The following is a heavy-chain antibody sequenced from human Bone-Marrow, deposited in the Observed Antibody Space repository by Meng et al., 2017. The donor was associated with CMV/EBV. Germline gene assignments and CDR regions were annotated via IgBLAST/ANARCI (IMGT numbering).Heavy chain of an antibody. Sequence: AESLKISCNGSGYSFTSDWIGWVRQMPGKGLEWMGIIYPGDSDTRYSPSFQGQVTISADKSISTAYLQWSSLKASDTAMYYCARGNEWGWNYNDYWGQRTLVTVSS. CDR1: GYSFTSDW. CDR2: IYPGDSDT. J-gene: IGHJ4*02. D-gene: IGHD1-26*01. CDR3: ARGNEWGWNYNDY. V-gene: IGHV5-51*01.